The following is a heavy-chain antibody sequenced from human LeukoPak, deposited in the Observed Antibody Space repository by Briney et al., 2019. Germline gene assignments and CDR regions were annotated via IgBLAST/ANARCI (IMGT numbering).Heavy chain of an antibody. J-gene: IGHJ6*02. CDR1: GFTFDDYA. V-gene: IGHV3-9*01. CDR2: ISWNSGSI. D-gene: IGHD6-13*01. CDR3: AKSGSSSWNYYYGMDV. Sequence: GGSLRLSCAASGFTFDDYAMHWVRQAPGKGLEWVSGISWNSGSIGYADSVKGRFTISRDNAKNSLYLQMNSQRAEDTALYYCAKSGSSSWNYYYGMDVWGQGATVTVSS.